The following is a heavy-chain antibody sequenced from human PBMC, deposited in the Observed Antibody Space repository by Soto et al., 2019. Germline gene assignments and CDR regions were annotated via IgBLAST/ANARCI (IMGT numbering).Heavy chain of an antibody. CDR1: GYTFTSYY. J-gene: IGHJ4*02. V-gene: IGHV1-46*01. Sequence: ASVMVSCKASGYTFTSYYMHWVRQAPGQGLEWMGIINPSGGSTSYAQKFQGRVTMTRDTSTSTVYMEVSSLRSEDTDVYYCARDGYCSGGSCYSVPIDYWGQGTLVTVSS. CDR2: INPSGGST. D-gene: IGHD2-15*01. CDR3: ARDGYCSGGSCYSVPIDY.